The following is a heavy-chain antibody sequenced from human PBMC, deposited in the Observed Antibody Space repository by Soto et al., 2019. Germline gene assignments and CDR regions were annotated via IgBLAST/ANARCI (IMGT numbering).Heavy chain of an antibody. CDR2: IVVGSGNT. CDR3: AADYPPNYYYYYGMDV. CDR1: GFTFTSSA. Sequence: GASVKVSCKASGFTFTSSAVQWVRQARGQRLEWIGWIVVGSGNTNYAQKFQERVTITRDMSTSTAYMELSSLRSEDTAVYYCAADYPPNYYYYYGMDVWGQGTTVTVSS. V-gene: IGHV1-58*01. J-gene: IGHJ6*02. D-gene: IGHD3-16*02.